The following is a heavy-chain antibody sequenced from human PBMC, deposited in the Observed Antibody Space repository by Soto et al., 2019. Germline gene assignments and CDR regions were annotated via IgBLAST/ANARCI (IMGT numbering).Heavy chain of an antibody. CDR3: ARAVAVPGDFDY. CDR1: GYTFTGYA. V-gene: IGHV1-3*05. D-gene: IGHD6-19*01. Sequence: QVQLVQSGAEEKKTGASVKVSCKASGYTFTGYAMHWVRQAPGQRLEWMGWINAGNGNAKYSQKFQGRVTITRDTSASTAYMELSSLRSEDTAVYYCARAVAVPGDFDYWAQGTMVTVSS. CDR2: INAGNGNA. J-gene: IGHJ4*02.